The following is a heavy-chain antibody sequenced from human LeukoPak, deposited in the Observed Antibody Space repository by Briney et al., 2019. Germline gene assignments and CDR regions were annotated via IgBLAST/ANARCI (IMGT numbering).Heavy chain of an antibody. CDR2: ISYDGSNR. J-gene: IGHJ4*02. CDR3: ARDQGHCTTTSCYSIGGYFDY. D-gene: IGHD2-2*01. CDR1: GFTFSTYA. V-gene: IGHV3-30-3*01. Sequence: GRSLRLSCAASGFTFSTYAMHWVRHAPGKGLEGVAVISYDGSNRYADSVKGRFTISRDSSRHTVYLQMNSLRDEDTAVYYCARDQGHCTTTSCYSIGGYFDYWGQGTLVTVSS.